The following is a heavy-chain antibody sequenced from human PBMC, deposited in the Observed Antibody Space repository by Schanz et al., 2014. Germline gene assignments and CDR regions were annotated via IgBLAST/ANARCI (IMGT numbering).Heavy chain of an antibody. CDR2: ISAYSGKT. D-gene: IGHD2-15*01. CDR1: GYTFTSSG. Sequence: QVQLVQSGSQLKKPGASVKISCKASGYTFTSSGFSWVRQAPGQGPEWMAWISAYSGKTNYAQKFQGRVTVTTDTSTSTAYMELRSLRSDDTAVYYCARYLSLIDYGMDVWGQGTTVTVSS. V-gene: IGHV1-18*04. J-gene: IGHJ6*02. CDR3: ARYLSLIDYGMDV.